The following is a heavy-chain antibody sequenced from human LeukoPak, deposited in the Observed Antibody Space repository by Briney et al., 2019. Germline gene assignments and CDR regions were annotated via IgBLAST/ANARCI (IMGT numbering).Heavy chain of an antibody. CDR2: ISYDGSNK. CDR3: ARRREATRSLDW. D-gene: IGHD1-26*01. V-gene: IGHV3-30*01. Sequence: PGRSLRLSCAASGFTFSSYAMHWVRQAPGKGLEWVAVISYDGSNKYYADSVKGRFTISRDNSKNTLYLQMNSLRAEDTAVYYCARRREATRSLDWWGQGTLVTVSS. CDR1: GFTFSSYA. J-gene: IGHJ4*02.